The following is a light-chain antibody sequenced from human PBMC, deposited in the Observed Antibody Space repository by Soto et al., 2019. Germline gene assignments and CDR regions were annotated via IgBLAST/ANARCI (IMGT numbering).Light chain of an antibody. CDR2: EDN. V-gene: IGLV6-57*02. Sequence: NFMLTQPHSVSASPGKTVTISCTGSSGSIANDFVQWYQQRPGSAPTLIIYEDNRRPSGVPDRFSGSVDSSSNSASLTISGLETEDEADYYCQSSDTNNPVVFGGGTKLTVL. CDR3: QSSDTNNPVV. J-gene: IGLJ2*01. CDR1: SGSIANDF.